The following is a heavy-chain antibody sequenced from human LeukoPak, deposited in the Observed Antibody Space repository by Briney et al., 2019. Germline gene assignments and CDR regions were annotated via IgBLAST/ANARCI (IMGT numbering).Heavy chain of an antibody. Sequence: PGGSLRLSCAASGFTVSSNYMSWVRQAPGKGLEWVSVIYSGGSTYYADSVKGRFTISRDNSKNTLYLQMNSLRAEDTAVYYCASEDSRFYYFDYWGQGTLVTVSS. D-gene: IGHD3-22*01. CDR1: GFTVSSNY. CDR3: ASEDSRFYYFDY. V-gene: IGHV3-53*01. CDR2: IYSGGST. J-gene: IGHJ4*02.